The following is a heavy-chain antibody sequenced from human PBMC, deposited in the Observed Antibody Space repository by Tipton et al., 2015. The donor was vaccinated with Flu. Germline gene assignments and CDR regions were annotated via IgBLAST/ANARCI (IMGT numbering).Heavy chain of an antibody. D-gene: IGHD1-7*01. CDR3: ARLRAVTETADWFAP. J-gene: IGHJ5*02. CDR1: GGSISSHY. CDR2: IYYSGRT. Sequence: TLSLTCTVSGGSISSHYWSWIRQPPGKGLEWIGYIYYSGRTNYNPSLKSRVTISVDTSKNKFSLKLSSVTAADTAVYYCARLRAVTETADWFAPWGQGTLVTVSS. V-gene: IGHV4-59*08.